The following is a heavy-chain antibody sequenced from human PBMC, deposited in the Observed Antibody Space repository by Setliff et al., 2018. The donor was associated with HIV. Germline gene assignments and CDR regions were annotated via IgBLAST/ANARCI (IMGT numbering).Heavy chain of an antibody. D-gene: IGHD1-26*01. Sequence: PGESLKISCRASGYTFTNYWIGWVRQMPGKGLERIGVIYPGDSVTRYSPSFQGQVSISADTSITTAYLQWSSLKASDTAIYYCTRRRRAPGTESLEAYWGQGTLVTVSS. V-gene: IGHV5-51*01. CDR3: TRRRRAPGTESLEAY. CDR1: GYTFTNYW. CDR2: IYPGDSVT. J-gene: IGHJ4*02.